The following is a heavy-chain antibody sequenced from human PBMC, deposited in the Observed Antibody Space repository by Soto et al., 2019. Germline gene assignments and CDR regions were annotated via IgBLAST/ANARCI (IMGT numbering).Heavy chain of an antibody. V-gene: IGHV1-69*02. CDR3: ASSYGSGYRAFDY. D-gene: IGHD3-10*01. J-gene: IGHJ4*02. CDR1: GDTFNFYS. Sequence: QVQLVQSGTEVKRTGSSVKVSCKASGDTFNFYSINWVRQAPGLGLEWMGRVNPIVSMSNYAQKFQGRVTMTADKSTSTGYMELSSLRSEDTAIYYCASSYGSGYRAFDYWGQGALVTVSS. CDR2: VNPIVSMS.